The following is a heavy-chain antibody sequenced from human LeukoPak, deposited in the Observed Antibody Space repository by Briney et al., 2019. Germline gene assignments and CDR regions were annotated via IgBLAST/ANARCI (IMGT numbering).Heavy chain of an antibody. V-gene: IGHV1-69*13. CDR2: IIPIFGTA. J-gene: IGHJ3*02. Sequence: SVKISCKASGGTFSSYAISWVRQAPGQGLQWMGGIIPIFGTANYAQKFQGRVTITADESTSTAYMELSSLRSEDTAVYYCARDYGAYYDILTGHSGAFDIWGQGTRVTVSS. CDR3: ARDYGAYYDILTGHSGAFDI. CDR1: GGTFSSYA. D-gene: IGHD3-9*01.